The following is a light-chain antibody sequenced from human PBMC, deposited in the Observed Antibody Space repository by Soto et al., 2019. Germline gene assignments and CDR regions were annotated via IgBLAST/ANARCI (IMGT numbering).Light chain of an antibody. CDR3: QQYGSTFT. Sequence: EIVLTQSPGTLSLSPGERATLSCRASQSVARSHLAWYQQKPGQAPRLLIDGASTRATDIPDRSSGRVCGTDFALTISRLGPEDFAMYYCQQYGSTFTFGQGTRLEIK. CDR2: GAS. V-gene: IGKV3-20*01. CDR1: QSVARSH. J-gene: IGKJ5*01.